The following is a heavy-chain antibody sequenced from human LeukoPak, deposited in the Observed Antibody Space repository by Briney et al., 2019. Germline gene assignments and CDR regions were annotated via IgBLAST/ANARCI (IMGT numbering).Heavy chain of an antibody. Sequence: SQTLSLTRAISGDSVSSNSAAWNWIRQSPSRGLEWLGRTYYRSKWYNDYAVSVKSRITINPDTSKNQFSLQLNSVTPEDTAVYYCARGGQQLGYNWFDPWGQGTLVTVSS. V-gene: IGHV6-1*01. D-gene: IGHD6-13*01. CDR3: ARGGQQLGYNWFDP. J-gene: IGHJ5*02. CDR2: TYYRSKWYN. CDR1: GDSVSSNSAA.